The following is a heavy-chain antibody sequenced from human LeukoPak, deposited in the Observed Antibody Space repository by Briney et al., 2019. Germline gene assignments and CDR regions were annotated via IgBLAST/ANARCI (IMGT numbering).Heavy chain of an antibody. CDR1: GFTFSSYW. J-gene: IGHJ4*02. D-gene: IGHD4-23*01. Sequence: PGGSLRLSCAASGFTFSSYWMSWVRQAPGKGLEWVAFMGYEGIHKYYADSVKGRFTISKDNSKATLYLQMNSLRPEDTAVYYCARDLHGGYSSDYWGQGTLVTVSS. V-gene: IGHV3-30*02. CDR3: ARDLHGGYSSDY. CDR2: MGYEGIHK.